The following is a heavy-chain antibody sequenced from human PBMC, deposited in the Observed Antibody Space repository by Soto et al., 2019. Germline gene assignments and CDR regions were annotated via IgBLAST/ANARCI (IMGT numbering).Heavy chain of an antibody. CDR2: INAGNGNT. CDR3: ARDFWSGSTGWFDP. V-gene: IGHV1-3*01. Sequence: GASVKVSCTASGYTFTSYAMHWVRQAPGQRLEWMGWINAGNGNTKYSQKFQGRVTITRDTSASTAYMELSSLRSEDTAVYYCARDFWSGSTGWFDPWGQGTLVTVSS. D-gene: IGHD3-3*01. CDR1: GYTFTSYA. J-gene: IGHJ5*02.